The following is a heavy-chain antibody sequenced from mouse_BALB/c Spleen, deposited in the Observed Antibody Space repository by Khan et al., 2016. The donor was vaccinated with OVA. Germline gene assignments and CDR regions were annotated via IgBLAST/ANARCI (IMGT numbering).Heavy chain of an antibody. CDR1: GYSLTRYG. CDR3: ARSKYLARY. Sequence: VQLKQSGPGLVAPSQSLSITCTVYGYSLTRYGVHWVRQPPGKGLEWLGLIWAGGSTNYNWALMSRLSISIDNSKCLVFLIMNSLQTDDTALYYCARSKYLARYWGQGTTLTVSS. V-gene: IGHV2-9*02. CDR2: IWAGGST. J-gene: IGHJ2*01. D-gene: IGHD3-3*01.